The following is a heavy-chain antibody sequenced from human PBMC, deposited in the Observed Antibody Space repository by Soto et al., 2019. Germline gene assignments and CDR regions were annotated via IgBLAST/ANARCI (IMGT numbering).Heavy chain of an antibody. D-gene: IGHD3-22*01. J-gene: IGHJ4*02. V-gene: IGHV5-51*03. CDR2: IYPSDSNT. CDR3: ARGERRYYDTTGFDY. Sequence: EVQLVQSGAEVKKPGESLKISCKGSGYTFPIYWIAWVRQMPGNGLEWMGIIYPSDSNTIYSPSFQGQVTISADKSMNTASRQWSSLKASDTAMYYCARGERRYYDTTGFDYWGRGTLVTVSS. CDR1: GYTFPIYW.